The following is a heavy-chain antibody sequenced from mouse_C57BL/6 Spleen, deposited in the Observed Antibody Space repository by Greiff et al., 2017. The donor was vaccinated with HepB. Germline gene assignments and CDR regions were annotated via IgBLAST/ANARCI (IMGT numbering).Heavy chain of an antibody. CDR3: ARELGNWYFDV. Sequence: EVQGVESGGGLVKPGGSLKLSCAASGFTFSSYAMSWVRQTPEKRLEWVATISDGGSYTYYPDNVKGRFTISRDNAKNNLYLQMSHLKSEDTAMYYCARELGNWYFDVWGTGTTVTVSS. CDR1: GFTFSSYA. V-gene: IGHV5-4*01. J-gene: IGHJ1*03. D-gene: IGHD4-1*01. CDR2: ISDGGSYT.